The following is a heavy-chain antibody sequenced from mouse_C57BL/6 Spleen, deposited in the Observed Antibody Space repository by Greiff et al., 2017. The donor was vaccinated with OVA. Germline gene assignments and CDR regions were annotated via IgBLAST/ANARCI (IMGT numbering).Heavy chain of an antibody. CDR1: GYTFTDYE. CDR3: TLYGSSYVSFAY. J-gene: IGHJ3*01. Sequence: VKLMESGAELVRPGASVTLSCKASGYTFTDYEMHWVKQTPVHGLEWIGAIDPETGGTAYNQKFKGKAILTADKSSSTAYMELRSLTSEDSAVYYCTLYGSSYVSFAYWGQGTLVTVSA. V-gene: IGHV1-15*01. D-gene: IGHD1-1*01. CDR2: IDPETGGT.